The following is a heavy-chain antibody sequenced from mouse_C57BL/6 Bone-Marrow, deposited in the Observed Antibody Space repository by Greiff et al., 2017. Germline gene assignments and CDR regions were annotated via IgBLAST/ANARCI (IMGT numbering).Heavy chain of an antibody. CDR3: AITTVVAPYAMDY. CDR1: GFNIKNTY. Sequence: VQLKESVAELVRPGASVKLSCTASGFNIKNTYMHWVKQRPEQGLEWIGRIDPANGNTKYAPKFQGKATITADTSANTAYLQLSSLTSEDTAIYYFAITTVVAPYAMDYWGQGTSVTVSS. D-gene: IGHD1-1*01. V-gene: IGHV14-3*01. J-gene: IGHJ4*01. CDR2: IDPANGNT.